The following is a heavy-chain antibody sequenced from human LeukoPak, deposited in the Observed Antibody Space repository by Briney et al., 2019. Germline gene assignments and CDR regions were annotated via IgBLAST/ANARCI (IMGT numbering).Heavy chain of an antibody. V-gene: IGHV4-59*01. CDR1: GGSISSYY. D-gene: IGHD5-12*01. CDR3: ARGGGGYDPHLDY. Sequence: SETLSLTCTVSGGSISSYYWSWIRQPPGKGLEWSGYIYYSGSTNYNPSLKSRVTISVETSKNKFSLKLSSVTAADTAVYYCARGGGGYDPHLDYWGQGTLVTVSS. J-gene: IGHJ4*02. CDR2: IYYSGST.